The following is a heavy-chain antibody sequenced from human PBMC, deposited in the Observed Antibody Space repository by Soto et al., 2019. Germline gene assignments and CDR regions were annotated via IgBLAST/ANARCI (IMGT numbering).Heavy chain of an antibody. Sequence: GGSLRLSCAASGFTFSSYAMSWVRQAPGKGLEWVSAISGSGGGTYYADSVKGRFTISRDKSKNTLYLQMNSLRAEDTAVYYCANTALVSGIRLPLWGQGTLVTVSS. CDR2: ISGSGGGT. V-gene: IGHV3-23*01. CDR1: GFTFSSYA. D-gene: IGHD2-21*02. CDR3: ANTALVSGIRLPL. J-gene: IGHJ4*02.